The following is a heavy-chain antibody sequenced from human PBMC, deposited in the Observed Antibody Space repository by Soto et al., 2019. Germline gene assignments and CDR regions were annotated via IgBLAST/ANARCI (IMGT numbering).Heavy chain of an antibody. V-gene: IGHV1-69*01. J-gene: IGHJ4*02. CDR3: ARGPAYDFWKGFAHFDY. Sequence: QVQLEQSGAEVKKPGSSVKVPCKTSGDTFNIYAISWVRQAPGQGLEWMGGIIPVFGTPSYAQKFRDRVKITADESTSTAHMELRSLTSEDTAVYYCARGPAYDFWKGFAHFDYWGQETLVTVSS. CDR1: GDTFNIYA. CDR2: IIPVFGTP. D-gene: IGHD3-3*01.